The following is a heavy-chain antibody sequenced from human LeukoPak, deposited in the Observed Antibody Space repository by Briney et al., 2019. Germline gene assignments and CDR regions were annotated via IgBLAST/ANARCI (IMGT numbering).Heavy chain of an antibody. Sequence: GGSLRLSCAASGFTFDDYAMHWVRQAPGKGLEWVSGISWNSGSIGYADSVKGRFTTSRDNAKNSLYLQMNSLRAEDTALYYCAKVQDRGDFWSGYYTPTGAFDIWGQGTMVTVSS. D-gene: IGHD3-3*01. CDR3: AKVQDRGDFWSGYYTPTGAFDI. V-gene: IGHV3-9*01. J-gene: IGHJ3*02. CDR2: ISWNSGSI. CDR1: GFTFDDYA.